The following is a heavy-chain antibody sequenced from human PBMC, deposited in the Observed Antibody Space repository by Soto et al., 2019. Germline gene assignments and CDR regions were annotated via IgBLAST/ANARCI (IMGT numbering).Heavy chain of an antibody. CDR2: ITSDGKSK. D-gene: IGHD2-21*02. Sequence: GGSLRLSCAASGFNFSNHWMHWVRQRPAEGLVWVSRITSDGKSKAYAESVKGRFAISRDNAKNTLYLQMNGLTAEDMAVYYCARESGDWPLNWFDPWGQGTLVTVS. CDR3: ARESGDWPLNWFDP. V-gene: IGHV3-74*01. CDR1: GFNFSNHW. J-gene: IGHJ5*02.